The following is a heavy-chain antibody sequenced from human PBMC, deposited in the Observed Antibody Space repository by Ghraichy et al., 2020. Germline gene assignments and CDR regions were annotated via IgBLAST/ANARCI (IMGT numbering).Heavy chain of an antibody. V-gene: IGHV3-21*01. CDR3: ARVADDYGDYYFDY. D-gene: IGHD4-17*01. Sequence: GLGLISSISSSSSYIYYADSVKGRFTISRDNAKNSLYLQMNSLRAEDTAVYYCARVADDYGDYYFDYWGQGSLGNV. J-gene: IGHJ4*02. CDR2: ISSSSSYI.